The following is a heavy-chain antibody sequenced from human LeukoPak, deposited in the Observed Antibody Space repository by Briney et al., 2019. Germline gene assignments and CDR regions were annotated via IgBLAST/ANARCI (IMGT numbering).Heavy chain of an antibody. D-gene: IGHD4-23*01. J-gene: IGHJ6*03. V-gene: IGHV3-23*01. CDR2: ISGGGGST. CDR1: GFTFSSYA. CDR3: AKFARVVTANYYYYMDV. Sequence: PGGSLRLSCAASGFTFSSYAMSWVRQAPGKGLEWVSAISGGGGSTYYADSVKGRFTISRDNSKNTLYLQMNSLRAEDTAVYYCAKFARVVTANYYYYMDVWGKGTTVTVSS.